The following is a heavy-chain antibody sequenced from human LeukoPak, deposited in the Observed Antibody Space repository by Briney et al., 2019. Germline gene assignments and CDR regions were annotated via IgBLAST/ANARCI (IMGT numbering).Heavy chain of an antibody. CDR2: INHSGST. CDR1: GGSFSGYY. CDR3: AAQQWLDGNFDY. D-gene: IGHD6-19*01. Sequence: SETLSLTCAVYGGSFSGYYWSWIRQPPGKGLEWIGEINHSGSTNYNPSLKSRVTISVDTSKNQFSLKLSSVTAADTAVYYCAAQQWLDGNFDYWGQGTLVTVSS. J-gene: IGHJ4*02. V-gene: IGHV4-34*01.